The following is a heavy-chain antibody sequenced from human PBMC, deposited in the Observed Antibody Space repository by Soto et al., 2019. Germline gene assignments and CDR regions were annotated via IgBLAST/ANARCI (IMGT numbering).Heavy chain of an antibody. CDR2: ISAYNGNT. Sequence: ASVKVSCKASGYTFTSYGISWVRQAPGQGLEWMGCISAYNGNTNYAQKLQGRVTMTTDTSTSTAYMELRSLRSDDTAVYYCARARIGPGSGSPNWFDPWGQGTLVTVSS. V-gene: IGHV1-18*01. J-gene: IGHJ5*02. D-gene: IGHD3-10*01. CDR1: GYTFTSYG. CDR3: ARARIGPGSGSPNWFDP.